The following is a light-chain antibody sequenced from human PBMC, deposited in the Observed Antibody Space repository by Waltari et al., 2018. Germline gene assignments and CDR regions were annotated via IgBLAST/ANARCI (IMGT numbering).Light chain of an antibody. CDR1: QRVGGY. Sequence: EIVFTQSPGTLSFSPGETATLSFRASQRVGGYLAWYQQKPGQAPRLLIYGASNRATGISDRFSGSGSGTDFTLTISRLEPEDFAVYYCRHYGSSRYTFGQGTKLEIK. CDR2: GAS. V-gene: IGKV3-20*01. CDR3: RHYGSSRYT. J-gene: IGKJ2*01.